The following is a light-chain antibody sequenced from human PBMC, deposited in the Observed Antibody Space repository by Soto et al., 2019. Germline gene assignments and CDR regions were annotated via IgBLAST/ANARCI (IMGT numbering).Light chain of an antibody. Sequence: QSALTQPPSASGSPGQSVTISCNVTSSDVGGYNYVSWYQQHPGKAPKLMIYEVSKRPSGVPDRFSGSKSGNTASLTVSGLQAEDEADYYCNSYAGSNNWVFGGGTKLTVL. CDR1: SSDVGGYNY. J-gene: IGLJ3*02. CDR3: NSYAGSNNWV. V-gene: IGLV2-8*01. CDR2: EVS.